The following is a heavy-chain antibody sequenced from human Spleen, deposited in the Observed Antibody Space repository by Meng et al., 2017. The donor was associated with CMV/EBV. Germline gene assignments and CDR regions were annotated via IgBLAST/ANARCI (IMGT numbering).Heavy chain of an antibody. Sequence: SETLSLTCAVYGGSFSGYYWSWIRQTPGKGLEWIGEINDSGITNYNPSLKSRVTISVDTSKNQFSLKLRSVTAADTAVYYCARAGKKGDFWSTLPDGFDIWGQGTMVTVSS. J-gene: IGHJ3*02. CDR1: GGSFSGYY. V-gene: IGHV4-34*01. D-gene: IGHD3-3*01. CDR2: INDSGIT. CDR3: ARAGKKGDFWSTLPDGFDI.